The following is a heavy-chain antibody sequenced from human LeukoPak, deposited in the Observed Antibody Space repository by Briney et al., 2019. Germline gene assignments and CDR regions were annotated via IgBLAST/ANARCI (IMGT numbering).Heavy chain of an antibody. CDR1: GFTFSSYW. CDR3: ARGYSIVGATLDY. CDR2: IKQDGSEK. J-gene: IGHJ4*02. Sequence: PGGSLRLSCVASGFTFSSYWMTWVRQAPGKGLEWVANIKQDGSEKYYVDSVKGRFTISRDNAKNSLYLQMNSLRAEDTAVYYCARGYSIVGATLDYWGQGTLVTVSS. D-gene: IGHD1-26*01. V-gene: IGHV3-7*01.